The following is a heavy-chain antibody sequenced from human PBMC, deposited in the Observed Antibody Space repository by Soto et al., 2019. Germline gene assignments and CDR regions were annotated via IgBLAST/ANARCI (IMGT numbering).Heavy chain of an antibody. Sequence: QITLKESGPTLVKPTQTLTLTCTFSGFSLNTRGVGVGWIRQPPGKALEWLALIYWDDDKRYSPSLKSRLTNTKDTSKNQVVLTMTNMDPVDTATYYCAHRAGTLYFDYWGQGTLVTVSS. CDR1: GFSLNTRGVG. D-gene: IGHD1-1*01. J-gene: IGHJ4*02. CDR2: IYWDDDK. CDR3: AHRAGTLYFDY. V-gene: IGHV2-5*02.